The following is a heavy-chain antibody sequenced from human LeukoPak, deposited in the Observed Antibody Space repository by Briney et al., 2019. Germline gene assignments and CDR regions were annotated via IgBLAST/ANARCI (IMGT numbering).Heavy chain of an antibody. D-gene: IGHD2-21*01. V-gene: IGHV3-11*01. CDR2: ISSSGSTI. CDR3: ASRSLVIENLDY. Sequence: GGSLRLSCAASGFTFSDYYMSWIRQAPGKGLEWVSYISSSGSTIYYADSVKGRFTISRDNAKNSLYLQMNSLRAEDTAVYYCASRSLVIENLDYWGQGTLVTVPS. J-gene: IGHJ4*02. CDR1: GFTFSDYY.